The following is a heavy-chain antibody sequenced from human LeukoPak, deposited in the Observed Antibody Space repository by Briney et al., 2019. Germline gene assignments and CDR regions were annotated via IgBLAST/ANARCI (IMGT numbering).Heavy chain of an antibody. D-gene: IGHD3-10*01. V-gene: IGHV3-30-3*01. CDR3: ARVTLGWGYGSGSYGDY. CDR1: GFTFSSYA. CDR2: ISYDGSNK. J-gene: IGHJ4*02. Sequence: GGSLRLSCAASGFTFSSYAMHWVRQAPGKGLEWVAVISYDGSNKYYADSVKGRFTISRDNSKNTLYLQMNSLRAEDTAVYYCARVTLGWGYGSGSYGDYWGQGTLVTVSS.